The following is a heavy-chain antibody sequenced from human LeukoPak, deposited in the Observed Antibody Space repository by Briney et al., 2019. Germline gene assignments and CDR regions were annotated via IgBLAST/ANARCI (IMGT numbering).Heavy chain of an antibody. CDR3: ARHYVNDAMNV. CDR1: GGGFISYW. Sequence: GASLKTFFTVAGGGFISYWIGWGRQMPGKGLEWMGRIDPSDSYTNYSPSFQGHVTISEDKSISTAYLQWSSLKASDTAVYYCARHYVNDAMNVWGEASSLTVSS. D-gene: IGHD1-1*01. V-gene: IGHV5-10-1*01. J-gene: IGHJ6*01. CDR2: IDPSDSYT.